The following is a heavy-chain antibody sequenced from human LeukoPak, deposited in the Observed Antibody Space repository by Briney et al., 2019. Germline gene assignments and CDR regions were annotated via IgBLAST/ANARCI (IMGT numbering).Heavy chain of an antibody. CDR2: IKQDGSEK. V-gene: IGHV3-7*03. Sequence: GGSLRLSCAAAGFTFSSYWMSWVRQAPGKGLEWVATIKQDGSEKYYVDSVKGRFTISRDNSKNTLYLQMNSLRAEDTAVYYCAKGVVVAPDVTPFDYWGQGTLVTVSS. J-gene: IGHJ4*02. CDR1: GFTFSSYW. CDR3: AKGVVVAPDVTPFDY. D-gene: IGHD2-2*01.